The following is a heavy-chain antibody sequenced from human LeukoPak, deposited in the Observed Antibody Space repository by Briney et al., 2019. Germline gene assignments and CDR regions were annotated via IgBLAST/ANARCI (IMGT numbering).Heavy chain of an antibody. Sequence: PSETLSLTCTVSGGSISSYYWSWIRQPPGKGLEWIGYIYYSGSTNYNPSLKSRVTISVDTSKNQFSLKLSSVTAADTAVYYCARVTTHGQQREWFDPWGQGTLVTVSS. J-gene: IGHJ5*02. CDR1: GGSISSYY. CDR3: ARVTTHGQQREWFDP. CDR2: IYYSGST. D-gene: IGHD6-13*01. V-gene: IGHV4-59*01.